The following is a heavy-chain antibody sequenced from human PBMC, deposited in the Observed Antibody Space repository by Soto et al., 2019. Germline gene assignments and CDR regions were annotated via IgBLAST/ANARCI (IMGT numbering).Heavy chain of an antibody. CDR2: IYHSGST. CDR3: AGGVWNDKPNNWFDP. Sequence: QVQLQESGPGLVKPSGTLSLTCAVSGGSISSSNWWSWVRQPPGKGLEWIGDIYHSGSTNYNPSLKGRVTISVDKSKNQFSLKLGSVTAADTAVYYCAGGVWNDKPNNWFDPWGQGTLVTVSS. CDR1: GGSISSSNW. D-gene: IGHD1-1*01. V-gene: IGHV4-4*02. J-gene: IGHJ5*02.